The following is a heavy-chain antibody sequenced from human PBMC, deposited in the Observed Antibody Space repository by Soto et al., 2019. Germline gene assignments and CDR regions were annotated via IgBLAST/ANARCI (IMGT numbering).Heavy chain of an antibody. J-gene: IGHJ3*02. Sequence: ASVKVSCKASGYTFTSYGISWVRQAPGQGLEWMGWISAYNGNTNCAQKLQGRVTMTTDTSTSTAYMELRSLRSDDTAVYYCARIYCSGGSCYSSGRGAFDIWGQGTMVTVSS. CDR1: GYTFTSYG. D-gene: IGHD2-15*01. V-gene: IGHV1-18*01. CDR2: ISAYNGNT. CDR3: ARIYCSGGSCYSSGRGAFDI.